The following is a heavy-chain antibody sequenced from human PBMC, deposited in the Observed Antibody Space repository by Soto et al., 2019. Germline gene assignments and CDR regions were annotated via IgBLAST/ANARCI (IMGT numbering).Heavy chain of an antibody. V-gene: IGHV3-30*18. CDR2: ISYDGSNK. J-gene: IGHJ4*02. D-gene: IGHD4-4*01. CDR1: GFTFSSYG. Sequence: GGSLRLSCAASGFTFSSYGMHWVRQAPGKGLEWVAVISYDGSNKYYADSVKGRFTISRDNSKNTLYLQMNSLRAEDTAVYYCANGPTALYDYRRGVWDYWGQGTLVTVSS. CDR3: ANGPTALYDYRRGVWDY.